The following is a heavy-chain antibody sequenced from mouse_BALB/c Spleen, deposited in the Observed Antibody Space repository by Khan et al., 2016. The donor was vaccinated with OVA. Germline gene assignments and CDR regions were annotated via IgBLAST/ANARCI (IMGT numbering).Heavy chain of an antibody. CDR2: INTNTGEP. D-gene: IGHD1-1*01. J-gene: IGHJ3*01. CDR1: GYTFTNYG. V-gene: IGHV9-3*02. CDR3: ARGNYYGSSSWFAY. Sequence: QIQLVQSGPELKKPGETVKISCKASGYTFTNYGINWVKQAPGKGLKWMGWINTNTGEPTYAEEFKGRFAFSLDTSASTAYLQLNNLRSEDTATDFCARGNYYGSSSWFAYWGQGNLGTVSA.